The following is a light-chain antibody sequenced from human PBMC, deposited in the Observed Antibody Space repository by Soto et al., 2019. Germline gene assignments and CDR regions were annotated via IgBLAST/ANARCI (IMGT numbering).Light chain of an antibody. J-gene: IGLJ2*01. CDR3: SSYTSNNIVV. CDR2: DVS. CDR1: ISDVGGYNY. V-gene: IGLV2-14*01. Sequence: QSALTQPASVSGSPGQSITISCTGTISDVGGYNYVSWYQQHPGKAPKLMIYDVSNRPSGVSNRFSGSKSVNTASLTISGLQAEDEADYYCSSYTSNNIVVFGGGTKVTVL.